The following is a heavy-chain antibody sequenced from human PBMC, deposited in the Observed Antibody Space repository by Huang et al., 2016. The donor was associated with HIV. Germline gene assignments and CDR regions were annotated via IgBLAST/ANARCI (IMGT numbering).Heavy chain of an antibody. CDR3: AKESRWFSDFDH. V-gene: IGHV3-30*18. D-gene: IGHD2-15*01. J-gene: IGHJ4*02. CDR1: GFKLSGFG. CDR2: ISYDGSRQ. Sequence: QVHLVESGGGVVQPGGSLRLSCAASGFKLSGFGMHWVRQAPGKGLGWVAVISYDGSRQFYTDSVKGRFTISRDNSDNTLSLQMKGLRPDDTAVYYCAKESRWFSDFDHWGQGVLVSVSS.